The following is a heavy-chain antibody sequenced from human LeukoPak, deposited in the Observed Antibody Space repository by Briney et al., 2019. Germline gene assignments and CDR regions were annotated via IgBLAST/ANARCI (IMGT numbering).Heavy chain of an antibody. J-gene: IGHJ4*02. D-gene: IGHD4-11*01. V-gene: IGHV1-18*01. CDR1: GYTFTSYG. CDR3: ARAPPYSNYLRFEY. Sequence: GASVKLSCKASGYTFTSYGISWVRQAPGQGLEWMGWISAYNGNTNYAQKLQGRVTMTTDTSTSTAYMELRSLRSDDTAVYYCARAPPYSNYLRFEYWGQGTLVTVSS. CDR2: ISAYNGNT.